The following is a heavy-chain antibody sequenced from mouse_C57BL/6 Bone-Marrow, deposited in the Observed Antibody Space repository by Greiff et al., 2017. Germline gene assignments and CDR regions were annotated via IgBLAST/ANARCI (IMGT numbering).Heavy chain of an antibody. V-gene: IGHV14-4*01. J-gene: IGHJ1*03. CDR3: TAFIYYYGSSYVRYFDV. D-gene: IGHD1-1*01. CDR1: GFNIKDDY. CDR2: IDPENGDT. Sequence: EVKLMESGAELVRPGASVKLSCTASGFNIKDDYMHWVKQRPEQGLEWIGWIDPENGDTEYASKFQGKATITADTSSNTAYLQLSSLTSEDTAVYYCTAFIYYYGSSYVRYFDVWGTGTTVTVSS.